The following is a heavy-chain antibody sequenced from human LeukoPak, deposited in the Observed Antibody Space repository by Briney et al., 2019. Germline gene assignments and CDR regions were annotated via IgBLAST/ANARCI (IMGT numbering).Heavy chain of an antibody. CDR1: GGTFSSYA. D-gene: IGHD1-26*01. CDR2: IIPIFGTA. Sequence: SVKVSCKASGGTFSSYATSWVRQAPGQGLEWMGGIIPIFGTANYAQKFQGRVTITADESTSTAYMELSSLRSEDTAVYYCATEGVGATPYFDYWGQGTLVTVSS. V-gene: IGHV1-69*01. J-gene: IGHJ4*02. CDR3: ATEGVGATPYFDY.